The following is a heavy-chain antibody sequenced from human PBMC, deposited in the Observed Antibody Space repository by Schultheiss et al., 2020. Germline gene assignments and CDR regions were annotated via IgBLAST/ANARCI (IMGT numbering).Heavy chain of an antibody. V-gene: IGHV1-18*01. Sequence: ASVKVSCKASGYTFTSYGISWVRQAPGQGLEWMGWISAYNGNTNYAQKLQGRVTMTTDTSTSTAYMELSRLRSDDTAVYYCARVPHCGYDYISQWLPYFDYWGQGTLVTVSS. J-gene: IGHJ4*02. CDR1: GYTFTSYG. CDR2: ISAYNGNT. D-gene: IGHD5-12*01. CDR3: ARVPHCGYDYISQWLPYFDY.